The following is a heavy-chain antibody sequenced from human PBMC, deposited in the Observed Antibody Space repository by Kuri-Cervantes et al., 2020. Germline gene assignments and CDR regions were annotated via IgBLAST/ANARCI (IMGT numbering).Heavy chain of an antibody. Sequence: ASVKVSCKASGYTFTGYYMHWVRQAPGQGLEWMGWINPSGGSTSYAQKFQGRVTMTRDTSTSTVYMELSSLRSEDTAVYYCAREQALRFLEWLLPTDYLHTTYYGMDVWGQGTTVTVSS. CDR2: INPSGGST. V-gene: IGHV1-46*01. D-gene: IGHD3-3*01. J-gene: IGHJ6*02. CDR3: AREQALRFLEWLLPTDYLHTTYYGMDV. CDR1: GYTFTGYY.